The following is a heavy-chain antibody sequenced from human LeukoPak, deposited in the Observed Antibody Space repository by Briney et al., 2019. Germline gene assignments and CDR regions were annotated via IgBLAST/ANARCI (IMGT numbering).Heavy chain of an antibody. CDR1: GYSISSGYY. CDR2: IYHSGST. CDR3: ARIDYDSSGYYSHYFDH. Sequence: SETLSLTCAVSGYSISSGYYWGWIRQPPGKGLEWIGSIYHSGSTYYNPSLKSRVTISVDTSKNQFSLKLSSVTAADTAVYYCARIDYDSSGYYSHYFDHWGQGALVTVSS. V-gene: IGHV4-38-2*01. D-gene: IGHD3-22*01. J-gene: IGHJ4*02.